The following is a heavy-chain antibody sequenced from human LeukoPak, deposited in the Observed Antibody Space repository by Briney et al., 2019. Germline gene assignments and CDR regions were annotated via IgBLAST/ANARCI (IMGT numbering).Heavy chain of an antibody. CDR2: ISWDGVST. J-gene: IGHJ4*02. CDR3: AKEGYSHTSNYFDN. CDR1: GFMFDDSA. Sequence: GGSLRLSCAASGFMFDDSARHWVRQAPGKGLEWVSLISWDGVSTFYAASVKGRFTISRDNSKNSLSLQMDSLTTEDTALYYCAKEGYSHTSNYFDNWGQGILVTVSS. V-gene: IGHV3-43*02. D-gene: IGHD2-15*01.